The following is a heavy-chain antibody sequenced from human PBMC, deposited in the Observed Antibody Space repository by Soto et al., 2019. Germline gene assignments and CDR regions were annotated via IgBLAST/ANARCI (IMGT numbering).Heavy chain of an antibody. V-gene: IGHV4-30-2*01. CDR2: IYHSGST. CDR3: AGGIAARPLGY. D-gene: IGHD6-6*01. J-gene: IGHJ4*02. Sequence: QLQLQESGSGLVKPSQTLSLTCAVSGGSISSGGYSWSWIRQPPGKGLEWIGYIYHSGSTYYNPSLKSRVTLSVDRSKNQVSLKLSYVPAADTAVYYCAGGIAARPLGYWGQGTLVTVSS. CDR1: GGSISSGGYS.